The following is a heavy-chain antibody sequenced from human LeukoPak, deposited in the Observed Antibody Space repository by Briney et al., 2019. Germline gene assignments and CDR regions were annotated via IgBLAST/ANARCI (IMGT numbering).Heavy chain of an antibody. CDR3: ARDDALGDNALDI. Sequence: PGRSLRLSCAASGFTFSSYGMHWVRQAPGKGLEWVAVILNDGSQEKYADSVKGRFTISRDNSKNTLFLQMNSLRAEDTAVYHCARDDALGDNALDIWGQGTMVTVSS. CDR1: GFTFSSYG. D-gene: IGHD3-16*01. CDR2: ILNDGSQE. J-gene: IGHJ3*02. V-gene: IGHV3-33*01.